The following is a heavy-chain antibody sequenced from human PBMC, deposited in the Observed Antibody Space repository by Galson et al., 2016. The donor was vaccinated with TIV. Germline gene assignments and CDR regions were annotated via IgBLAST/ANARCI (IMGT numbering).Heavy chain of an antibody. CDR3: ASRTSSAVADY. V-gene: IGHV5-51*03. Sequence: QSGAEVKKPGESLKISCKDSGYNFRSYWIAWVRQMPGKGLEYMGIIFPGDSDTRYSKSFQGHVTISADKSITTAYLQWSSLKASDTAIYYCASRTSSAVADYWGQGTLVTVSS. CDR2: IFPGDSDT. D-gene: IGHD6-19*01. J-gene: IGHJ4*02. CDR1: GYNFRSYW.